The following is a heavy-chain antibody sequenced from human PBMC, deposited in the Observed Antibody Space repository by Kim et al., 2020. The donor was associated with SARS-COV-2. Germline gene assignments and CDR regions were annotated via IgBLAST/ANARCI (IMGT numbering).Heavy chain of an antibody. CDR2: IIPILGIA. CDR3: AREGRIDVVVPAAMPDYYYGMDV. Sequence: SVKVSCKASGGTFSSYTISWVRQAPGQGLEWMGRIIPILGIANYAQKFQGRVTITADKSTSTAYMELSSLRSEDTAVYYCAREGRIDVVVPAAMPDYYYGMDVWGQGTTVTVSS. CDR1: GGTFSSYT. J-gene: IGHJ6*02. V-gene: IGHV1-69*04. D-gene: IGHD2-2*01.